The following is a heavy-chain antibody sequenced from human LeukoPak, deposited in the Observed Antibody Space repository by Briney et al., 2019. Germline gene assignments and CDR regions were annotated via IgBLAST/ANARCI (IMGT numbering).Heavy chain of an antibody. CDR3: ARERYCSGGSCYSRYNWFDP. Sequence: ASVKVSCKASGYTFTGYYMHWVRQAPGQGLEWMGRINPNSGGTNYAQKFQGRVTMTRDTSISTAYMELSRLRSDDTAAYYCARERYCSGGSCYSRYNWFDPWGQGTLVTVSS. CDR2: INPNSGGT. J-gene: IGHJ5*02. V-gene: IGHV1-2*06. CDR1: GYTFTGYY. D-gene: IGHD2-15*01.